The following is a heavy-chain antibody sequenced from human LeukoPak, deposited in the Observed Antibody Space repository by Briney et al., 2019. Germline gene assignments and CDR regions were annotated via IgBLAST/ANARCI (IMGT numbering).Heavy chain of an antibody. CDR2: IKQDGSEK. J-gene: IGHJ3*02. V-gene: IGHV3-7*01. Sequence: GGSLRLSCAASGFTFTNYWMSWVRQAPGKGLEWVANIKQDGSEKYYVDSVKGRFTISRDNAKNSPYLQMNSLRAEDTAVYYCARVTKQDAFDIWGQGTIVTVSS. CDR1: GFTFTNYW. D-gene: IGHD3-3*01. CDR3: ARVTKQDAFDI.